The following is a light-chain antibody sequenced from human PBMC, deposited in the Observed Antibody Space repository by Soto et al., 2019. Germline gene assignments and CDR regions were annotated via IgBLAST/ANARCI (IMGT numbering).Light chain of an antibody. V-gene: IGKV3-15*01. J-gene: IGKJ1*01. CDR2: DAS. Sequence: IVMTQSPATLSLSPGERVSLSCRASQRLSGNLAWYQQKPGQAPRLLIYDASSRATGIPARFSGIGSGTEFTLTISSLQSEDFAVYYCQQYQNWPWTFGQGTKVEI. CDR3: QQYQNWPWT. CDR1: QRLSGN.